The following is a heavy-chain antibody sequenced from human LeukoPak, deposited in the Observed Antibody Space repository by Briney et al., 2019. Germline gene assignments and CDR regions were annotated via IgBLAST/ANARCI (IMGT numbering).Heavy chain of an antibody. Sequence: SETLSLTCAVYGGSFSGYYWSWIRQPPGKGLEWIGEINHSGSTNYNPSLRSRVTISVDTSKNQFSLKLSPVTAADTAVYYCARGGQRWLPRLMDVWGKGTTVTVSS. CDR2: INHSGST. V-gene: IGHV4-34*01. J-gene: IGHJ6*04. CDR3: ARGGQRWLPRLMDV. D-gene: IGHD5-24*01. CDR1: GGSFSGYY.